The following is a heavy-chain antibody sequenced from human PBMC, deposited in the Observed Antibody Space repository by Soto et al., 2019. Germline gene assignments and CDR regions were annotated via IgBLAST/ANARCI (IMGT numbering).Heavy chain of an antibody. Sequence: QVQLVQSGAEVKNPGASVKVSCKGSGYPFTSYALSWVQQAPGQGLEWMGWISAYNGNANSAQNLQRIVTMTTDTSTTTDYMELRSLRSYDAAVYYCASGADGDYWGQGTLVTVSS. V-gene: IGHV1-18*01. CDR2: ISAYNGNA. CDR1: GYPFTSYA. CDR3: ASGADGDY. J-gene: IGHJ4*02. D-gene: IGHD6-6*01.